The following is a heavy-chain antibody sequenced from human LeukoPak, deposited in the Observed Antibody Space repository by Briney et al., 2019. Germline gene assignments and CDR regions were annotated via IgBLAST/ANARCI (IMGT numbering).Heavy chain of an antibody. CDR2: IYYSGST. V-gene: IGHV4-39*07. CDR3: ARTYPRSRIDY. Sequence: PSETLSLTCTVSGDSVSSSSYYWGWIRQPPGKGLEWIGSIYYSGSTYYNSSLKSRVTISLDTSKNQFSLKLSSVTAADTAVYYCARTYPRSRIDYWGQGTLVTVSS. J-gene: IGHJ4*02. CDR1: GDSVSSSSYY. D-gene: IGHD1-26*01.